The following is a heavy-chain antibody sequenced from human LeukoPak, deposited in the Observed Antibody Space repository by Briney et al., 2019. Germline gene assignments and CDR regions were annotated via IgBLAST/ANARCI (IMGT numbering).Heavy chain of an antibody. CDR2: ISYDGSNK. J-gene: IGHJ3*02. CDR1: GFTFSSYG. Sequence: PGRSLRLSCAASGFTFSSYGMHWVRQAPGKGLEWVAVISYDGSNKYYADSVKGRFTISRDNSKNTLYLQMNSLRAEDMAIYYCARGRITLMEVPSTPRNDAFDIWGQGTMVTVSS. V-gene: IGHV3-30*03. CDR3: ARGRITLMEVPSTPRNDAFDI. D-gene: IGHD3-22*01.